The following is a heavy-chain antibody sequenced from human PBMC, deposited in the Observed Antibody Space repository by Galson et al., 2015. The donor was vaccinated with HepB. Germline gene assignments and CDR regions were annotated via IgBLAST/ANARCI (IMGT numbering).Heavy chain of an antibody. D-gene: IGHD3-22*01. Sequence: SLRLSCAASGFDFSNYAMNWVRQAPGKGLERVSYIGSSGTPIYYADSLKGRFTISRDNAKNSLYLQMNSLGAEDTAVYYCARDYYDSHFEYWGQGTLVTVSS. V-gene: IGHV3-48*03. CDR2: IGSSGTPI. CDR3: ARDYYDSHFEY. J-gene: IGHJ4*02. CDR1: GFDFSNYA.